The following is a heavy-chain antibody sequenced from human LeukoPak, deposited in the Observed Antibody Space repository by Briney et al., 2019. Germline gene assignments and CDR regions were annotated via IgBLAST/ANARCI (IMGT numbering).Heavy chain of an antibody. V-gene: IGHV1-18*01. J-gene: IGHJ5*02. CDR3: ARGGAGVVPAANNWFDP. D-gene: IGHD2-2*01. CDR2: ISAYNGKT. Sequence: ASVKVSCKASGYTFTSYGISWVRQAPGQGLEWMGWISAYNGKTNYAQKLQGRVTMTTDTSTSTAYMELRSLRSDDTAMYYCARGGAGVVPAANNWFDPWGQGTLVTVSS. CDR1: GYTFTSYG.